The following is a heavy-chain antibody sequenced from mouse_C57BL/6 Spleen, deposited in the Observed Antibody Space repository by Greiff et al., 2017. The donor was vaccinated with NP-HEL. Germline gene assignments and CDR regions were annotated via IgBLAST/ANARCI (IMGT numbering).Heavy chain of an antibody. J-gene: IGHJ3*01. CDR3: ARHIDGSSYPFAY. Sequence: EVKLVESGGDLVKPGGSLKLSCAASGFTFSSYGMSWVRQTPDKRLEWVATISSGGSYTYYPDSVKGRFTISRDNAKNTLYLQMSNLKSEDTAMYYCARHIDGSSYPFAYWGQGTLVTVSA. CDR1: GFTFSSYG. CDR2: ISSGGSYT. D-gene: IGHD1-1*01. V-gene: IGHV5-6*01.